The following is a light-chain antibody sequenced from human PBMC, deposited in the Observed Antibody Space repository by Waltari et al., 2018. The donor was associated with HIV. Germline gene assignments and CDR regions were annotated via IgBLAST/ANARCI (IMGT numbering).Light chain of an antibody. CDR3: SSYASSSISYV. CDR1: SSDVGSYNF. CDR2: DVS. V-gene: IGLV2-14*03. Sequence: QSALTQPASVSGSPGQSITISCTGSSSDVGSYNFVSWYQQHPGQAPKLMIYDVSYRPSGVSNRFSGSKSGNTASLTISGLLAGDEADYYCSSYASSSISYVFGTGTKVTVL. J-gene: IGLJ1*01.